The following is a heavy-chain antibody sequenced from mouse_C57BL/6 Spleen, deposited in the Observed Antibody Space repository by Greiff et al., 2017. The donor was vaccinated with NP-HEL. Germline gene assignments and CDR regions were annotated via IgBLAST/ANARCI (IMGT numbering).Heavy chain of an antibody. CDR2: IYPGDGDT. CDR3: ARGGLLPFAY. J-gene: IGHJ3*01. CDR1: GYAFSSYW. Sequence: VQLQQSGAELVKPGASVKISCKASGYAFSSYWMNWVKQRLGKGLEWIGQIYPGDGDTNYNGKFKGKATLTADKSSSTAYMQLSSLTSEDSAVYFCARGGLLPFAYWGQGTLVTVSA. D-gene: IGHD2-3*01. V-gene: IGHV1-80*01.